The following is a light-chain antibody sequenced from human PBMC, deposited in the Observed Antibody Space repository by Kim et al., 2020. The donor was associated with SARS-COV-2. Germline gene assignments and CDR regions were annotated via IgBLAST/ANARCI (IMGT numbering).Light chain of an antibody. Sequence: EVVMTQSPLSLPVTLGQPASISCRSSQSLVRSDGNTYLNWYQQRPGQSPKRLIYQVSKRDSGVPDRFSGSGSGTDFTLKISRVDAEDVGIYFCMQGALGYTFGQGTKLEI. CDR2: QVS. CDR3: MQGALGYT. CDR1: QSLVRSDGNTY. J-gene: IGKJ2*01. V-gene: IGKV2-30*02.